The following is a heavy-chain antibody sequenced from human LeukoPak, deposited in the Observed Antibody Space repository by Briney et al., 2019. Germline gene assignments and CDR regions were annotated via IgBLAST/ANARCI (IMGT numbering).Heavy chain of an antibody. CDR1: GGSISSSSYY. J-gene: IGHJ5*02. CDR3: ARAYCGGDCYLNWFDP. CDR2: IYYSGST. Sequence: SETLSLTCTVSGGSISSSSYYWGWVRQRPGKGLEWLGSIYYSGSTYSTPSLKSPVTIYVDTSKNQFSLKLSSVTAADTAVYYCARAYCGGDCYLNWFDPWGQGTLVTVSS. V-gene: IGHV4-39*01. D-gene: IGHD2-21*01.